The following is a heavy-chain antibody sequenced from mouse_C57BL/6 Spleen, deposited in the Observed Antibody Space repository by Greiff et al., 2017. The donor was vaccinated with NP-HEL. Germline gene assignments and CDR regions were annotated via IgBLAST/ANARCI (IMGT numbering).Heavy chain of an antibody. CDR1: GFSFNTYA. V-gene: IGHV10-1*01. D-gene: IGHD2-2*01. CDR2: IRSKSNNYAT. Sequence: EVKLMESGGGLVQPKGSLKLSCAASGFSFNTYAMNWVRQAPGKGLEWVARIRSKSNNYATYYADSVKDRFTISRDDSESMLYLQMNNLKTEDTAMYYCVRHGLPGYYAMDYWGQGTSVTVSS. J-gene: IGHJ4*01. CDR3: VRHGLPGYYAMDY.